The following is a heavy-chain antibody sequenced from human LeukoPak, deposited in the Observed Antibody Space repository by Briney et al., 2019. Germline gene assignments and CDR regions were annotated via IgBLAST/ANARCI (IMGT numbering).Heavy chain of an antibody. J-gene: IGHJ3*02. CDR2: FDPEDGET. CDR3: ATRVRPRVGATYAFDI. Sequence: ASVKVSCKVSGYTLTEFSMHWVRQAPGKGLEWMGGFDPEDGETNYAQKFQGSVTMTEDTSTDTAYMELSSLRSEDTAVFYCATRVRPRVGATYAFDIWGQGTMVTVSS. D-gene: IGHD1-26*01. CDR1: GYTLTEFS. V-gene: IGHV1-24*01.